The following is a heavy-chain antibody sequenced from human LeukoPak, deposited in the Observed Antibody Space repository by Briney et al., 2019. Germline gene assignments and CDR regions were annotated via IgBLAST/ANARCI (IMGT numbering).Heavy chain of an antibody. V-gene: IGHV3-7*01. Sequence: PGGSLRLSCAASGFTFSSYWMSWVRQAPGKGLEWVANIKQDGSEKYYVDSVKGRFTISRDNAKNSLYLQMNSLRAEDTAVYYCARVTGYYDSSAYSPVNWFDPWGQGTLVTVSS. CDR2: IKQDGSEK. D-gene: IGHD3-22*01. CDR1: GFTFSSYW. CDR3: ARVTGYYDSSAYSPVNWFDP. J-gene: IGHJ5*02.